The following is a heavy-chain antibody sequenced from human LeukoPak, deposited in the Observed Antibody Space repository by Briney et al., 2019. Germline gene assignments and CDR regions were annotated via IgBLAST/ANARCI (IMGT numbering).Heavy chain of an antibody. V-gene: IGHV4-61*01. D-gene: IGHD3-22*01. CDR3: ARSPSGYRFDS. Sequence: SETLSLTCAVSGGYVNRGTFFWTWIRKPPGKGLEWIGYISNSGSTNYHPSLKSRVTISSDTSKTQFTLKLTSVTTADTAVYYCARSPSGYRFDSWGQGTLVTVSS. J-gene: IGHJ4*02. CDR2: ISNSGST. CDR1: GGYVNRGTFF.